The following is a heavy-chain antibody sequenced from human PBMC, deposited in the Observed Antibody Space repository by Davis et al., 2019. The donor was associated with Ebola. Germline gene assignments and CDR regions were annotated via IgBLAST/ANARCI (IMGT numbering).Heavy chain of an antibody. Sequence: GESLKISCAASGFTFRSYAMSWVRQAPGQGLEWVSAISGSGGSTYYPDSVKGRFTISRDNSKNTLYLQMNSLRAEDTAVYCCAKDTRALLRKCGGDCYMDYWGQGTLVTVSS. J-gene: IGHJ4*02. CDR1: GFTFRSYA. V-gene: IGHV3-23*01. D-gene: IGHD2-21*01. CDR2: ISGSGGST. CDR3: AKDTRALLRKCGGDCYMDY.